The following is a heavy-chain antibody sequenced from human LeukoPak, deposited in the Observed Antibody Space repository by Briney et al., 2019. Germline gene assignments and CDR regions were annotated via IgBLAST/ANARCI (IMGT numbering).Heavy chain of an antibody. Sequence: SETLSLTCTVSGGSISNYYWNCIRQPAGKGLEWIGRIYTSGSTNYNPSLKSRVTMSVDTSKNQFSLKLTSVTAADTAVYYCARGQFWSGYSIWGQGTLVTVSS. CDR2: IYTSGST. J-gene: IGHJ4*02. CDR1: GGSISNYY. D-gene: IGHD3-3*02. CDR3: ARGQFWSGYSI. V-gene: IGHV4-4*07.